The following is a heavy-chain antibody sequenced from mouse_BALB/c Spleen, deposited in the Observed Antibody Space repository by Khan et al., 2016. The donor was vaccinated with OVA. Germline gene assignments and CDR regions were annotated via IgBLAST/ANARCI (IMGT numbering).Heavy chain of an antibody. J-gene: IGHJ1*01. V-gene: IGHV5-17*02. CDR1: GFTFSNFG. D-gene: IGHD2-1*01. CDR2: ISSGSSTI. CDR3: ARAGGNFHWYFDV. Sequence: EVELVESGGGLVQPGGSRKLSCAASGFTFSNFGMHWVRQAPKKGLEWVAYISSGSSTIYYVDTVKGRFTISSDNPKNTLFLQMTSLRSEDTAIYYCARAGGNFHWYFDVWGAGTSVTVSS.